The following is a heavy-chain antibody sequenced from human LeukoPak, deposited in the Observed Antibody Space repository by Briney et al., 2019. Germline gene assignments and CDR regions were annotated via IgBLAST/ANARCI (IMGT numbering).Heavy chain of an antibody. CDR2: INPSDDST. D-gene: IGHD4-17*01. CDR3: AGDGGSYGDCPH. J-gene: IGHJ1*01. V-gene: IGHV1-46*01. Sequence: GASVKVSCKASGYTFTSYHMHWVRQAPGQGLEWMGIINPSDDSTTVAQKFQGRLTMTRDTSTSTVYMDLSSLRSEDTAVYYCAGDGGSYGDCPHWGQGALVTVSS. CDR1: GYTFTSYH.